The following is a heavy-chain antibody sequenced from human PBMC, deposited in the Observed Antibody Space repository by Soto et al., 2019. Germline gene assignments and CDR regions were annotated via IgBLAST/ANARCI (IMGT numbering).Heavy chain of an antibody. Sequence: QVHLVQSGAEVKKPGASVKVSCKSSGHTFNVYYLHGVRQAPGSGLEWMGKINPNRGDTTYSQRFQGRVTMTSDPSITTAYMDLTKLTSDDTAVYYCALERQLNSPADAFDIWGQGTVVTVSS. D-gene: IGHD1-1*01. CDR3: ALERQLNSPADAFDI. CDR1: GHTFNVYY. CDR2: INPNRGDT. J-gene: IGHJ3*02. V-gene: IGHV1-2*02.